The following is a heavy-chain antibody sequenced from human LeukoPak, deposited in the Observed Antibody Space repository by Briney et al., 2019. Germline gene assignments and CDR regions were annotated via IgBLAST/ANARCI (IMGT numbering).Heavy chain of an antibody. Sequence: SETLSLTCTVSGGSISSHYWSWVRQPPGQGLEWLAYIYDSGNTNYNPSLKSRLSISMDTSKNQFSLNRTSVTAADTAVYYCAREVLQGSSQGMDGGGKGTTVIVSS. V-gene: IGHV4-59*11. CDR1: GGSISSHY. J-gene: IGHJ6*04. D-gene: IGHD3-3*01. CDR2: IYDSGNT. CDR3: AREVLQGSSQGMDG.